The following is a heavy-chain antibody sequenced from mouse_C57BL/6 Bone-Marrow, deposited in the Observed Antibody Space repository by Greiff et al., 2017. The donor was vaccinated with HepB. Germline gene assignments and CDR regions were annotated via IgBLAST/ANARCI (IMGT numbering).Heavy chain of an antibody. Sequence: VQLQQSGTVLARPGASVKMSCKTSGYTFTSYWLHWVKQRPGQGLEWIGAIYPGNSDTSYNQKFKGKAKLTAVTSASTAYMELSSLTNEDSAVCYCTRFIYYYGSSYRDYFDYWGQGTTLTVSS. J-gene: IGHJ2*01. CDR2: IYPGNSDT. V-gene: IGHV1-5*01. D-gene: IGHD1-1*01. CDR1: GYTFTSYW. CDR3: TRFIYYYGSSYRDYFDY.